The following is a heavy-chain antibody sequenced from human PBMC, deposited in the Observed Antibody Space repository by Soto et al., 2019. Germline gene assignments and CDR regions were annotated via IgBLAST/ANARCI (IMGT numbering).Heavy chain of an antibody. J-gene: IGHJ5*02. CDR3: AKEVNYYGSGSRFDP. CDR1: AFTFSSYA. CDR2: ISGTGGSS. V-gene: IGHV3-23*01. Sequence: PGGSLRLSCAASAFTFSSYAMSWVRQAPGKGLEWVSAISGTGGSSYYADSVKGRFTISRDNSKNTLYLQMNSLRAEDTAVYYCAKEVNYYGSGSRFDPWGQGTLVTVSS. D-gene: IGHD3-10*01.